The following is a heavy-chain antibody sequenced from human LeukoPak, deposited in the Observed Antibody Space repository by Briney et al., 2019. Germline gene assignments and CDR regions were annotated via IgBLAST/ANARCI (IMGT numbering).Heavy chain of an antibody. V-gene: IGHV4-34*01. CDR1: GGSFSGYY. J-gene: IGHJ4*02. CDR2: INHSGNT. D-gene: IGHD4-17*01. Sequence: SETLSLTCAVYGGSFSGYYWSWIRQPPGKGLEWIGEINHSGNTNYNPSLKSRVTISVDTSKNQFSLKLSSVTAADTAVYYCARDYGVTDYWGQGTLVTVSS. CDR3: ARDYGVTDY.